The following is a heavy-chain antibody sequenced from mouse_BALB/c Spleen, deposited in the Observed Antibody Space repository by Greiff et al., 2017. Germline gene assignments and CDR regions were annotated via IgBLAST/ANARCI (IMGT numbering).Heavy chain of an antibody. J-gene: IGHJ4*01. V-gene: IGHV1-14*01. Sequence: EVQLQQSGPELVKPGASVKMSCKASGYTFTSYVMHWVKQKPGQGLEWIGYINPYNDGTKYNEKFKGKATLTSDKSSSTAYMELSSLTSEDSAVYYCARGYDYDPYYAMDYGGQGTSVTVSS. CDR1: GYTFTSYV. CDR2: INPYNDGT. D-gene: IGHD2-4*01. CDR3: ARGYDYDPYYAMDY.